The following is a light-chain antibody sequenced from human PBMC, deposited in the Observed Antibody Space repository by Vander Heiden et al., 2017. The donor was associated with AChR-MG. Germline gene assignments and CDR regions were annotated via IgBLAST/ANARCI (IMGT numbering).Light chain of an antibody. CDR3: SSYTGSSTPV. CDR2: DVD. J-gene: IGLJ2*01. V-gene: IGLV2-14*03. CDR1: GIDIGDYNY. Sequence: QSALTQPASVSGSPGQSITISCTAIGIDIGDYNYVSWYQQHPGKAPKLIIYDVDVRPSGVSTRFSGSKTADRASLTISGLRTEDEADYYCSSYTGSSTPVFGGGTHLTVL.